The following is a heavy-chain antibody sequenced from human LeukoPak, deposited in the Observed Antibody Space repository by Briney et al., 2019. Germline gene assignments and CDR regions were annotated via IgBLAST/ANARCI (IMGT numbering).Heavy chain of an antibody. CDR3: ARPGGRSGLAEYFQH. V-gene: IGHV4-39*01. D-gene: IGHD6-19*01. CDR2: IYYSGST. CDR1: GFTFSDFY. Sequence: GSLRLSCAASGFTFSDFYMSWIRQPPGKGLEWIGSIYYSGSTYYNPSLKSRVTISVDTSKNQFSLKLTSVTAADTAVYYCARPGGRSGLAEYFQHWGQGTLVTVSS. J-gene: IGHJ1*01.